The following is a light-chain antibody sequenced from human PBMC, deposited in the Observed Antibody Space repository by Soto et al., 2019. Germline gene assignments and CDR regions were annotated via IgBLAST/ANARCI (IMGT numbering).Light chain of an antibody. Sequence: DVQMTQSPSTLSASVGDRVAITCRASQGIRDDLGGYQQKPGKAPKLLIYSASSLQSGVPSRFSGSGSGTAFTLTISGLQPDDFATYYCQQYHSNSWTFGQGTKVDIK. J-gene: IGKJ1*01. CDR1: QGIRDD. CDR2: SAS. V-gene: IGKV1-17*01. CDR3: QQYHSNSWT.